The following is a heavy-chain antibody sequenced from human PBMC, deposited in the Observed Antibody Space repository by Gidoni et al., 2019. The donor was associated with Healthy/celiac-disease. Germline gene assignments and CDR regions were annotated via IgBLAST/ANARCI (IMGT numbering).Heavy chain of an antibody. J-gene: IGHJ4*02. D-gene: IGHD6-19*01. CDR1: GYSFTSYW. CDR3: ARRMRYSSGWYGTNFDY. V-gene: IGHV5-51*01. Sequence: VQLVQSGAEVKKPGESLKISWKGSGYSFTSYWIGWVRQMPGKGLEWMGIIYPGDSDTRYSPSFQGQVTISADKSISTAYLQWSSLKASDTAMYYCARRMRYSSGWYGTNFDYWGQGTLVTVSS. CDR2: IYPGDSDT.